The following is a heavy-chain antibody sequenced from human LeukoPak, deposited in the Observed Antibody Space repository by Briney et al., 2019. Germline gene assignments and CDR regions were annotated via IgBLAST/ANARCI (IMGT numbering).Heavy chain of an antibody. CDR2: IYYSGST. D-gene: IGHD2-8*01. J-gene: IGHJ5*02. CDR1: GGSISSSSYY. CDR3: ARDRAPSGYCTNGVCYAGFDP. V-gene: IGHV4-39*07. Sequence: SETLSLTCTVSGGSISSSSYYWGWIRQPPGKGLEWIGSIYYSGSTYYNPSLKSRVTISVDTSKNQFSLKLSSVTAADTAVYYCARDRAPSGYCTNGVCYAGFDPWGQGTLVTVSS.